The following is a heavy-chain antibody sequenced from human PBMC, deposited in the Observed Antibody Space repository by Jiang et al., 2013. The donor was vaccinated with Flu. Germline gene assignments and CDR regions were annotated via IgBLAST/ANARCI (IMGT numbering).Heavy chain of an antibody. D-gene: IGHD2/OR15-2a*01. Sequence: GSGLVKPSQTLSLTCTVSGDSISSGGYYWSWIILHPGKGLEWIGYIHHTGNAFYNPSLKSRVTISVDTSKNQFFLMVRSVSAADTAVYFCARHGPTWDDTFDVWG. CDR3: ARHGPTWDDTFDV. CDR1: GDSISSGGYY. CDR2: IHHTGNA. V-gene: IGHV4-31*03. J-gene: IGHJ3*01.